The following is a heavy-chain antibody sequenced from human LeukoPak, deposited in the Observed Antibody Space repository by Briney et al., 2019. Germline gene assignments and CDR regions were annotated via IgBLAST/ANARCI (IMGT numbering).Heavy chain of an antibody. Sequence: GGSLRLSCAASGFTFSAYWMAWVRQAPGKGLEWVANMKQDGGAKHYVDSVKGRFTISRDNVRNSLYLQMNSLRAEDSAVYYCARDDVGALDYWGQGTLVTVSS. V-gene: IGHV3-7*01. D-gene: IGHD3-16*01. CDR3: ARDDVGALDY. CDR1: GFTFSAYW. CDR2: MKQDGGAK. J-gene: IGHJ4*02.